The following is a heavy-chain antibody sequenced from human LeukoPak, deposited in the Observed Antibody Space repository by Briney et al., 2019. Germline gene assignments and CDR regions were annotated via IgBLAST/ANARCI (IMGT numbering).Heavy chain of an antibody. Sequence: GGSLRLSCAASGFTFSSYGMSWVRQAPGKGLEWVSAISGSGGSTYYADSVKGRFTISRDNSKNTLYLQMNSLRAEDTAVYYCAILGDIVVVVAAPRAFDIWGQGTMVTVSS. D-gene: IGHD2-15*01. CDR1: GFTFSSYG. CDR2: ISGSGGST. V-gene: IGHV3-23*01. J-gene: IGHJ3*02. CDR3: AILGDIVVVVAAPRAFDI.